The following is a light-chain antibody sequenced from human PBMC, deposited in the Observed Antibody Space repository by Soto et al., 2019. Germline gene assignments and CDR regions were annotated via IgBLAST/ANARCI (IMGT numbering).Light chain of an antibody. CDR3: QQLTARRFS. Sequence: IQLTQSPSSLSASVGDRVSISCQASQGNNTFVAWYQQKSGKAPKLLIYGASTLQSGVPSRFSGSGSGTEFTLTISGLQPEDFATYYCQQLTARRFSFGQGTKLDIK. CDR1: QGNNTF. CDR2: GAS. V-gene: IGKV1-9*01. J-gene: IGKJ2*01.